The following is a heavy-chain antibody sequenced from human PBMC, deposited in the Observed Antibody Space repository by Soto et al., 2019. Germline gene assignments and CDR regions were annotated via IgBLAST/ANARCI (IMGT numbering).Heavy chain of an antibody. V-gene: IGHV5-51*01. J-gene: IGHJ6*02. D-gene: IGHD2-15*01. CDR1: GYSFTSYW. CDR2: IYPGDSDT. Sequence: GASLKISCKGSGYSFTSYWIGWVRQMPGKGLEWMGIIYPGDSDTRYSPSFQGQVTISADKSISTAYLQWSSLKASDTAMYYCARLGQKWQDYHYGMDVWGQGTTVTVSS. CDR3: ARLGQKWQDYHYGMDV.